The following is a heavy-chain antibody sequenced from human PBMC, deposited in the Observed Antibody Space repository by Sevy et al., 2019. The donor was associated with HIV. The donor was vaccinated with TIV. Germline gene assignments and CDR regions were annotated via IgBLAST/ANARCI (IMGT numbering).Heavy chain of an antibody. CDR3: ATKGVAVDAFDI. CDR2: IYYTGTT. J-gene: IGHJ3*02. Sequence: SETLSLTCSVSGDSIDSYGSYWGWIRQPPGKGLEWIGSIYYTGTTYYNPSLKSRATISVDTSKNEFSLRMTSVTAADTAVYYCATKGVAVDAFDIRGQGTMVTVSS. CDR1: GDSIDSYGSY. V-gene: IGHV4-39*01. D-gene: IGHD5-12*01.